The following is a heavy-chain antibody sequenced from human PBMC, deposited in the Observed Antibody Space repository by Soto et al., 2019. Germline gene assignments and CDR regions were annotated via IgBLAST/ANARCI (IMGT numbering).Heavy chain of an antibody. D-gene: IGHD6-13*01. CDR3: ARHRPYIAAASTHWFDP. J-gene: IGHJ5*02. Sequence: SETLSLTCTVSGCSISSSSYYWGWIRQPPGKGLEWIGSIYYSGSTYYNPSLKSRVTISVDTSKNQFSLKLSSVTAADTAVYYCARHRPYIAAASTHWFDPWGQGTLVTVS. CDR2: IYYSGST. CDR1: GCSISSSSYY. V-gene: IGHV4-39*01.